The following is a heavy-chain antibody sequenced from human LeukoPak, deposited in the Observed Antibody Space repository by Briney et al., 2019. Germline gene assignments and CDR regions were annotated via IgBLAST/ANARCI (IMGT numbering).Heavy chain of an antibody. CDR3: AKDHSYYDILTADY. J-gene: IGHJ4*02. V-gene: IGHV3-23*01. CDR2: ISGSGGST. Sequence: QPGGSLRLSCAASGFTFSSYAMTWVRQAPGKGLEWVSAISGSGGSTYYADSVKGRFTISRDNSKNTLYLQMNSLRAEDTAVYYCAKDHSYYDILTADYWGQGTLVTVSS. D-gene: IGHD3-9*01. CDR1: GFTFSSYA.